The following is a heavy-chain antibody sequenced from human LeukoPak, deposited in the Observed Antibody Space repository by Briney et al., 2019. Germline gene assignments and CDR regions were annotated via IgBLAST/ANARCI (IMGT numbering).Heavy chain of an antibody. CDR2: ISSSSSYI. J-gene: IGHJ4*02. V-gene: IGHV3-21*01. D-gene: IGHD3-10*01. Sequence: PGGSLSLLCAAWIRTHIIHSTLCARQAPGKGLEWVSSISSSSSYIYYADSVKGRFHISRDNAKNSLYLQMNSMRAEETAVYYCARVKYYYGAGSLTNYYYFDYWGQGTLVTVSS. CDR1: IRTHIIHS. CDR3: ARVKYYYGAGSLTNYYYFDY.